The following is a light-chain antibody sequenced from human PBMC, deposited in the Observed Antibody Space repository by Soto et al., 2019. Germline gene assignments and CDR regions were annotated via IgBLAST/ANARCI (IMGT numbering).Light chain of an antibody. CDR3: QQYYSTPLT. J-gene: IGKJ4*01. V-gene: IGKV4-1*01. CDR1: QSVLYSSNNKNY. Sequence: DIVMTQSPDSLAVSQDERATINCKSSQSVLYSSNNKNYLAWYQQKPGQPPKLLIYWASTRESGVPDRFSGSGSGTDFTLTISSLQAEDVAVYYCQQYYSTPLTFGGGTKVEIK. CDR2: WAS.